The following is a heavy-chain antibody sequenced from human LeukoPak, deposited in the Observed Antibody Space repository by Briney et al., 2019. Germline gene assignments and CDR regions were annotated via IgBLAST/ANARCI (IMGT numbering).Heavy chain of an antibody. J-gene: IGHJ3*02. CDR3: ARGLRITMIVVVIDAFDI. CDR2: INHSGST. Sequence: PSETLTLTCAVYGGSFSGYYWSWIRQPPGKGLEWIGEINHSGSTNYNPSLKSRVTISVDTSKNQFSLKLSSVTAADTAVYYCARGLRITMIVVVIDAFDIWGHGAMVTVSS. D-gene: IGHD3-22*01. V-gene: IGHV4-34*01. CDR1: GGSFSGYY.